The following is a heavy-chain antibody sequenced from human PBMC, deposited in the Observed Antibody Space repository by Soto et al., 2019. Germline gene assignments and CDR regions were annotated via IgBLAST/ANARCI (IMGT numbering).Heavy chain of an antibody. CDR3: ARLTGGDYVWKGPLDY. CDR2: ISAYNGNT. J-gene: IGHJ4*02. V-gene: IGHV1-18*01. D-gene: IGHD3-16*01. CDR1: GYTFTSYG. Sequence: GASVKVSCKASGYTFTSYGISWVRQAPGQGLEWMGWISAYNGNTNYAQKLQGRVTMTTDTSTSTAYMELRSLRSDDTAVYYCARLTGGDYVWKGPLDYWGQGTLVTVSS.